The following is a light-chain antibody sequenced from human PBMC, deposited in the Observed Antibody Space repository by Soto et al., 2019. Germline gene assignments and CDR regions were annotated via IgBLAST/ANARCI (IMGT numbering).Light chain of an antibody. CDR1: QSVNTY. Sequence: VLTQSPVTLSLSPGESATLSCRASQSVNTYLSWYQHTRGQPPRLLIYDASTRAAGIPARFSGSGSGTDFTLTISNLEPGDFAVYYCLQRFIWPWTFGPGTTVDIK. J-gene: IGKJ3*01. CDR2: DAS. V-gene: IGKV3-11*01. CDR3: LQRFIWPWT.